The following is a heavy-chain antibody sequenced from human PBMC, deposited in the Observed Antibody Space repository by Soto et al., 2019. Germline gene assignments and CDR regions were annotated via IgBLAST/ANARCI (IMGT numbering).Heavy chain of an antibody. Sequence: ASVKVSCKASGYTFTGYYIHWVRQAPGQGXEWMGWVNPNSGGTNYAQKFQGWVTMTRDTSISTAYMELSRLRSDDTAVYYCVTSRVSIAVAGETEYYFDYWVQGTQVTVSS. V-gene: IGHV1-2*04. CDR1: GYTFTGYY. J-gene: IGHJ4*02. CDR2: VNPNSGGT. CDR3: VTSRVSIAVAGETEYYFDY. D-gene: IGHD6-19*01.